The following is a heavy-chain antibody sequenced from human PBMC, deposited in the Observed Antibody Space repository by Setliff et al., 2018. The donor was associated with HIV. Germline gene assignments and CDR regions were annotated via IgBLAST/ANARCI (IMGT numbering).Heavy chain of an antibody. Sequence: GGSLRLSCAASGFTFSSYSMNWVRQAPGKGLEWVSSISSSSSYIYYADSVKGRFTISRDNSKNTLYLQMNSLRAEDTAAYYCAKCGGVTCYSASWYFDYWGQGTLVTVSS. CDR2: ISSSSSYI. D-gene: IGHD2-15*01. J-gene: IGHJ4*02. CDR1: GFTFSSYS. V-gene: IGHV3-21*01. CDR3: AKCGGVTCYSASWYFDY.